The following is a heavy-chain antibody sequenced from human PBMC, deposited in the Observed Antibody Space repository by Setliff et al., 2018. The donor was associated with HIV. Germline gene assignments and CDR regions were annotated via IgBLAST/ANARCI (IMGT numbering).Heavy chain of an antibody. CDR2: ISGSGDTT. D-gene: IGHD4-17*01. Sequence: GGSLRLSCAASGLTFKAYAMTWVRQAPGKGLEWVSAISGSGDTTYQTGSLKGRFTISRDNAKNSLFLQMNSLRAEDTAVYYCARGQTSVTLQFDHWGQGTLVTVSS. J-gene: IGHJ4*02. CDR1: GLTFKAYA. V-gene: IGHV3-23*01. CDR3: ARGQTSVTLQFDH.